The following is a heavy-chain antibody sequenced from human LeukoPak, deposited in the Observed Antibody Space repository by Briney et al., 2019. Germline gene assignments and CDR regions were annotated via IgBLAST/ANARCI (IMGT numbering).Heavy chain of an antibody. CDR2: INPNSGGT. V-gene: IGHV1-2*06. Sequence: ASVKVSCKASGYTFTSHDINWVRQAPGQGLEWMGRINPNSGGTDYAQKFQGRVTMTRDTSISTAYMELSRLRSDDTAVYYCARATYSSSWYPYWGQGTLVTVSS. J-gene: IGHJ4*02. D-gene: IGHD6-13*01. CDR3: ARATYSSSWYPY. CDR1: GYTFTSHD.